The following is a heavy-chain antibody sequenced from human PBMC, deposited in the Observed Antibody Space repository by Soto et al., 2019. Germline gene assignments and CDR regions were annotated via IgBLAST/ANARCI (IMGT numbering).Heavy chain of an antibody. D-gene: IGHD3-3*01. CDR2: ISAYNGNT. J-gene: IGHJ4*02. CDR3: ARTYDFWSGYYFDY. V-gene: IGHV1-18*01. CDR1: GYTLTELS. Sequence: ASVKVSCKVSGYTLTELSMHWVRQAPGKGLEWMGWISAYNGNTNYAQKLQGRVTMTTDTSTSTAYMELRSLRSDDTAVYYCARTYDFWSGYYFDYWGQGTLVTVSS.